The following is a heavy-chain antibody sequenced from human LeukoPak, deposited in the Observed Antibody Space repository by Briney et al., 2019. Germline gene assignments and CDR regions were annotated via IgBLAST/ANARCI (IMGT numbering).Heavy chain of an antibody. CDR3: ARNYYDSSGQPLLDY. J-gene: IGHJ4*02. V-gene: IGHV1-46*01. Sequence: ASVKVSCKASGYTFTSYYMHWVRQAPGQGLEWMGIINPSGGSTGYAQKFQGRVTMTRDTSTSTVYMELSSLRSEDTAVYYCARNYYDSSGQPLLDYWGQGTLVTVSS. D-gene: IGHD3-22*01. CDR1: GYTFTSYY. CDR2: INPSGGST.